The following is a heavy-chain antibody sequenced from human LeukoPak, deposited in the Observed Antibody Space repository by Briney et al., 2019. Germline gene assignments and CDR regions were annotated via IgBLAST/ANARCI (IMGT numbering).Heavy chain of an antibody. D-gene: IGHD1-26*01. J-gene: IGHJ4*02. Sequence: GGSLRLSCAASGFTFSSYAMRWVRQAPGKGLEWVSGISGSGGGTYYADSVKGRFTISRDNSKNTLYLQMNSLRAEDTAVYYCATGGEVGALLTDYFDYWGQGTLVTVSS. CDR2: ISGSGGGT. CDR3: ATGGEVGALLTDYFDY. CDR1: GFTFSSYA. V-gene: IGHV3-23*01.